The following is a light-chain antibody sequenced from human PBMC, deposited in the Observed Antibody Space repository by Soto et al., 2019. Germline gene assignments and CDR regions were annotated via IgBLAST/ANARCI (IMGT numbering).Light chain of an antibody. CDR3: QQYETSPKT. J-gene: IGKJ2*01. Sequence: EIVLTQSPGTLSLSPGEGATLSCRATQSISNNYLAWYQQKPGQAPRLLIYGASSRATGIPDRFSGSGSGTDFTLTISRLEPEDFAVYYCQQYETSPKTFGQGTKLEIK. CDR1: QSISNNY. CDR2: GAS. V-gene: IGKV3-20*01.